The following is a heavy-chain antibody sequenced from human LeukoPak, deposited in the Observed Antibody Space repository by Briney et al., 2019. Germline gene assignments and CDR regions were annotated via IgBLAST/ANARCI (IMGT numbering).Heavy chain of an antibody. Sequence: PSETLSLTCTVSGGSISSYYWYWIRQPPGKGLEWIGYIYYSGSTNYNPSLKSRVSILVDTSKNQFSLKLSSVTAADTAVYYCARRGYSSGWYYFDYWGQGTLVTVSS. CDR2: IYYSGST. CDR1: GGSISSYY. V-gene: IGHV4-59*08. CDR3: ARRGYSSGWYYFDY. J-gene: IGHJ4*02. D-gene: IGHD6-19*01.